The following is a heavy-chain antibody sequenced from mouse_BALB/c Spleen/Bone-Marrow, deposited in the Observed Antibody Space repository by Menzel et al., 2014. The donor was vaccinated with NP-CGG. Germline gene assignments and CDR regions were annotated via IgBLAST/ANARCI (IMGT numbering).Heavy chain of an antibody. Sequence: VQLQQSGPGLVAPSQSLSINCTVSGSSLTSYGVHWVRQPPGKGLEWLGVIWAGGSTNYNSALVSRLSISKDNSKSQVFLKMNSLQTDDTAMYYCAISYYGNYRAMDYWGQGTSVTVSS. CDR1: GSSLTSYG. V-gene: IGHV2-9*02. CDR2: IWAGGST. D-gene: IGHD2-10*01. J-gene: IGHJ4*01. CDR3: AISYYGNYRAMDY.